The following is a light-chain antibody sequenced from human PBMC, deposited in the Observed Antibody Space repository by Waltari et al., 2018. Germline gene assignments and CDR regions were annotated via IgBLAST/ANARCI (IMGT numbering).Light chain of an antibody. CDR2: KVS. V-gene: IGKV2-30*02. J-gene: IGKJ1*01. Sequence: DVVMTQSPLSLPVTLGQPASISCRSSQNLVQSDGNTYLNWFQQRPAQSPRGLIYKVSNRGSGVPDRFSGSWSGTYFPLKNSRVGAEDVGVYYCMQATHLPPKTFGQGTKVEIK. CDR1: QNLVQSDGNTY. CDR3: MQATHLPPKT.